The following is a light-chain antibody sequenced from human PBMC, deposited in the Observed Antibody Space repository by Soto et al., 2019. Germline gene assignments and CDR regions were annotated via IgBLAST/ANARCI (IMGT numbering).Light chain of an antibody. Sequence: EIVLTQSPGTLSLSPGERATLSCRASQSVSSSYLAWDQQRPGQAPRLLIFGASYRATGIPDRFSGSGSGTDFTLTIIRLEPEDFAVYYCQHYSSSHPEFTFGPGTKVDSK. V-gene: IGKV3-20*01. CDR2: GAS. J-gene: IGKJ3*01. CDR1: QSVSSSY. CDR3: QHYSSSHPEFT.